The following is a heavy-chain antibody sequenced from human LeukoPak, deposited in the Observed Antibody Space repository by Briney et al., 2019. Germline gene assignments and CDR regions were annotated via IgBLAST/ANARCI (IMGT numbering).Heavy chain of an antibody. V-gene: IGHV3-7*01. J-gene: IGHJ6*02. CDR3: ARYCGGDCYGMDV. CDR1: EFTFSSYW. CDR2: IKQDGSEK. D-gene: IGHD2-21*01. Sequence: GGSLRLSCTASEFTFSSYWMSWVRQAPGKGLEWVANIKQDGSEKDYVDSVKGRFTISRDNAKNSLYLQMNNLRAEDTAVYYCARYCGGDCYGMDVWGQGATVTVSS.